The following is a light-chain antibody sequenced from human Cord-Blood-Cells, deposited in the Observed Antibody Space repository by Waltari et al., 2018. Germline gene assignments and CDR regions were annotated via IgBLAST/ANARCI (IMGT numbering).Light chain of an antibody. CDR2: EDN. Sequence: NFMLTQPPSVSASPGKTVTISCTRSSGSIASNYVQWYQQRPGSSPTTVIYEDNQRPSGVPDRFSGSIDSSSNSASLTISGLKTEDEADYYCQSYDSSNSWVFGGGTKLTVL. CDR3: QSYDSSNSWV. V-gene: IGLV6-57*01. CDR1: SGSIASNY. J-gene: IGLJ3*02.